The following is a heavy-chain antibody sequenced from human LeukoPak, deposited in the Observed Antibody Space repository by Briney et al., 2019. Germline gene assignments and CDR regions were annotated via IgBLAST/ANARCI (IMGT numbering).Heavy chain of an antibody. Sequence: GESLKISCKGSGYSFTNYWIGWVRQMPGKGLEWMGIIYPGDSDTRYSPSFQGQVTISADKSISTAYLQWSSLKASDTAMYYCARQGESSGNYRLGNWFDPWGQGTLVTVSS. CDR1: GYSFTNYW. D-gene: IGHD1-26*01. CDR3: ARQGESSGNYRLGNWFDP. J-gene: IGHJ5*02. CDR2: IYPGDSDT. V-gene: IGHV5-51*01.